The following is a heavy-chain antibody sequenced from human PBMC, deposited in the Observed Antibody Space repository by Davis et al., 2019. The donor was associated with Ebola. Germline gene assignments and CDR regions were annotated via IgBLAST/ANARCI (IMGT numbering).Heavy chain of an antibody. J-gene: IGHJ4*02. V-gene: IGHV3-7*01. CDR3: AGFDIS. CDR1: GGSISSSSYY. D-gene: IGHD3-9*01. CDR2: LQPDGRER. Sequence: PSETLSLTCTVSGGSISSSSYYWGWIRQAPGKGLEWVATLQPDGRERYYVDSVKGRFTISRDNARNSLFLQMNSLRVEDTAVYYCAGFDISWGQGTLVTVSS.